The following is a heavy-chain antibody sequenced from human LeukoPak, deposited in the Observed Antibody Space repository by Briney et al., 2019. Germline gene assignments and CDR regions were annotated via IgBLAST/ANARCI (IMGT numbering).Heavy chain of an antibody. D-gene: IGHD5-24*01. V-gene: IGHV3-74*03. CDR2: IHSDGTVT. J-gene: IGHJ1*01. CDR3: ASDFKDGYI. CDR1: GVTFSSYL. Sequence: PGGSLRLSCAAPGVTFSSYLMHWVRQVPGKGLVWVSGIHSDGTVTVYADSVKGRFTISRDNAKNTLFLQVNSLRDEDTRVYFCASDFKDGYIWGQGTLVTVSS.